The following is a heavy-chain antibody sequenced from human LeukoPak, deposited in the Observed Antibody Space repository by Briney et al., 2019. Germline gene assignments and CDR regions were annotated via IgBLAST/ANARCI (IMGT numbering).Heavy chain of an antibody. V-gene: IGHV3-66*02. D-gene: IGHD3-3*01. CDR1: GFTVSSNY. J-gene: IGHJ3*02. Sequence: GGSLRLSCAASGFTVSSNYMSWVRQAPGKGLEWVSVIYSGGSTYYADSVKGRFTISRDNSKNTLYLQMNSLRAEGAAVYYCARDLRVEDAFDIWGQGTMVTVSS. CDR3: ARDLRVEDAFDI. CDR2: IYSGGST.